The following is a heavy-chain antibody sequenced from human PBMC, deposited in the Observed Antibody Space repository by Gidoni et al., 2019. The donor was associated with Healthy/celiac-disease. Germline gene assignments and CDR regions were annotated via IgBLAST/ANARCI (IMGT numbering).Heavy chain of an antibody. Sequence: QVQLVQSAAEVKTPGASVKLSCKASGYTFTSYYMPWVRQAPGQGLEWMGIINPSGGSTSYAQKCQGRVTMTRDTSTSTVYMELSSLRSEDTAVYYCAKLTGVAFDYWGQGTLVTVSS. J-gene: IGHJ4*02. CDR1: GYTFTSYY. D-gene: IGHD2-21*01. CDR3: AKLTGVAFDY. V-gene: IGHV1-46*01. CDR2: INPSGGST.